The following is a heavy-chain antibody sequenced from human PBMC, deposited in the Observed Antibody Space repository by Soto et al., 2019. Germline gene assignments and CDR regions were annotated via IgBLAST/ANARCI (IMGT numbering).Heavy chain of an antibody. J-gene: IGHJ3*02. CDR3: ARWSTVPSAFDI. D-gene: IGHD4-17*01. CDR2: IYYSGST. V-gene: IGHV4-39*01. CDR1: GGSISSSSYY. Sequence: LQLQESGSGLVKPSETLSVTGTVSGGSISSSSYYWGWIRQPPGKGLEWIGSIYYSGSTYYNPSLKSRVTISVDTSKNQFSLKLSSVTAADTAVYYCARWSTVPSAFDIWGQGTMVTVSS.